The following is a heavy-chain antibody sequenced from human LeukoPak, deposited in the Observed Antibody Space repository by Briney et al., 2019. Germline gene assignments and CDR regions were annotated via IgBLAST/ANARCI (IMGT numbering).Heavy chain of an antibody. Sequence: GGSLRLSCGASGFSFSRQALSWVRQAPAEALEWVSGINIAGSTYYGDSVRGRFTISRENSKNVLYLQRNSLRAADKALYYCAKDQYTVATAPFYYWGLRTPVTVSS. V-gene: IGHV3-23*01. D-gene: IGHD4-17*01. J-gene: IGHJ4*02. CDR2: INIAGST. CDR3: AKDQYTVATAPFYY. CDR1: GFSFSRQA.